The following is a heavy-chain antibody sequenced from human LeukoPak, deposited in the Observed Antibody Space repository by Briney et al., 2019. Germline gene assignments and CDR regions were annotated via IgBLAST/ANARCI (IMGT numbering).Heavy chain of an antibody. CDR2: INSDGSST. J-gene: IGHJ4*02. Sequence: GGSLRLSCVASGFTLSSYWMHWVRQAPGKGLVWVSRINSDGSSTTYADSVKGRFTISRDNAKNTLYVQMNSLRAEDTAVYYCARDGYSYGFDSWGPGTLVTVSS. CDR3: ARDGYSYGFDS. V-gene: IGHV3-74*01. CDR1: GFTLSSYW. D-gene: IGHD5-18*01.